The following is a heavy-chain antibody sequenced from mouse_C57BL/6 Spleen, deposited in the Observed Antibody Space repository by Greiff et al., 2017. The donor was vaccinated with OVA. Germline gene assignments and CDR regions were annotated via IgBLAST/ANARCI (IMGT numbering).Heavy chain of an antibody. CDR1: GYTFTSYW. CDR3: AREYLRGTTVPDY. D-gene: IGHD2-14*01. Sequence: QVQLQQPGAELVKPGASVKLSCKASGYTFTSYWMQWVKQRPGQGLEWIGEIDPSDSYTNYNQKFKGKATLTVDTSSSTAYMQLSSLTSEDSAGYYCAREYLRGTTVPDYWGQGTTLTVSS. V-gene: IGHV1-50*01. CDR2: IDPSDSYT. J-gene: IGHJ2*01.